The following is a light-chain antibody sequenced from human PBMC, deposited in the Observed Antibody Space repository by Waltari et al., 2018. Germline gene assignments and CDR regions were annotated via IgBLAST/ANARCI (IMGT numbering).Light chain of an antibody. CDR2: EVN. V-gene: IGLV2-8*01. J-gene: IGLJ3*02. CDR1: RSDTGGYNY. Sequence: QSALTQPPSASGSPGQSVIIPCTGTRSDTGGYNYVPWYQHHPGKAPKVLIYEVNKRPSGVPDRFSGSKSGNTASLTVSGLQADDEADYYCSSYGGNRNEVFGGGTKLTVL. CDR3: SSYGGNRNEV.